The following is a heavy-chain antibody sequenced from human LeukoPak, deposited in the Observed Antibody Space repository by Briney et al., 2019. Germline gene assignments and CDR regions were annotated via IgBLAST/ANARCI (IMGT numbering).Heavy chain of an antibody. Sequence: PGRSLRLSCAATGFTFSSYGMHWVRQAPGKGLEWVAVIWYDGSKKYYADSVKGRFTISRDNSKNTLYLQMNSLRTEDTAVYYCASNTGYSSGPNPYWGQGTLVTVSS. CDR2: IWYDGSKK. CDR1: GFTFSSYG. J-gene: IGHJ4*02. CDR3: ASNTGYSSGPNPY. V-gene: IGHV3-33*01. D-gene: IGHD6-19*01.